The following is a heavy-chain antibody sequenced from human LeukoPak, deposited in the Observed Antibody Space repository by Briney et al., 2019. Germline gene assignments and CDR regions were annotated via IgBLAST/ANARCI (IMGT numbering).Heavy chain of an antibody. CDR1: GYTFTGYF. CDR3: ARVGDDIVAGGSWFDP. D-gene: IGHD5-12*01. J-gene: IGHJ5*02. V-gene: IGHV1-69*13. Sequence: ASVKVSCKASGYTFTGYFMHWVRQAPGQGLEWMGGIIPIFGTTNYAQTFQGRVTITADESTTTAYMELSSLRSEDTAVYYCARVGDDIVAGGSWFDPWGQGTLVTVSS. CDR2: IIPIFGTT.